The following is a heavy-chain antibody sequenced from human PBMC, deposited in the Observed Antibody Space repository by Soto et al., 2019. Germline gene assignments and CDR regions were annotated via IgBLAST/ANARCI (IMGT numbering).Heavy chain of an antibody. V-gene: IGHV4-61*01. CDR2: IYYSGST. J-gene: IGHJ5*02. Sequence: SETLSLTCSVSGGAVSSGSYYCSWTRQPPGKGLGWIGYIYYSGSTNDNPSLKSRVTISVDPSKNQFSLNLSSVTAEDTAVYYCARGASNDYSPWFDTWGQGTLVTLSS. CDR3: ARGASNDYSPWFDT. D-gene: IGHD4-17*01. CDR1: GGAVSSGSYY.